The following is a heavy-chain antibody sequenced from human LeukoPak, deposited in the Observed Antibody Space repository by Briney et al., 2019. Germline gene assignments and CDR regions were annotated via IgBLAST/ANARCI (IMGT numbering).Heavy chain of an antibody. CDR2: MNPNSGNT. Sequence: ASVKVSCKASGYTFTSYDINWVRQATGQGLEWMGWMNPNSGNTGYAQKFQGRVTMTEDTSTDTAYMELSSLRSEDTAVYYCATELGDIVVVPAARVLDPWGQGTLVTVSS. CDR3: ATELGDIVVVPAARVLDP. CDR1: GYTFTSYD. D-gene: IGHD2-2*01. V-gene: IGHV1-8*01. J-gene: IGHJ5*02.